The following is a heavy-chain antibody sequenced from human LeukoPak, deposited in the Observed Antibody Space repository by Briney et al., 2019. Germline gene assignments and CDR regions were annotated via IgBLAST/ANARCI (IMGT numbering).Heavy chain of an antibody. CDR1: GGSISSYY. CDR3: ASSITIFGVAKSYLDY. J-gene: IGHJ4*02. D-gene: IGHD3-3*01. CDR2: IYYSGST. Sequence: SETLSLTCTVSGGSISSYYWSWIRQPPGKGLEWIGYIYYSGSTNYNPSLKSRVTISVDTSKNQFSLKLSSVTAADTAVYYCASSITIFGVAKSYLDYWGQGTLVTVSS. V-gene: IGHV4-59*08.